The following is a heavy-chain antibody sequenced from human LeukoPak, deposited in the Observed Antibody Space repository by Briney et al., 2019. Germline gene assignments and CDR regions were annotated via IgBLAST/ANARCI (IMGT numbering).Heavy chain of an antibody. CDR3: ARRLRPYSSSSVMGY. D-gene: IGHD6-6*01. V-gene: IGHV4-34*01. CDR1: GGSFSGYY. CDR2: INHSGST. Sequence: PSETLSLTCTVYGGSFSGYYWSWIRQPPGKGLEWIGEINHSGSTNYNPSLKSRVTISVDTSKNHFSLKLSSVTAADTAVYYCARRLRPYSSSSVMGYWGQGTLVTVSS. J-gene: IGHJ4*02.